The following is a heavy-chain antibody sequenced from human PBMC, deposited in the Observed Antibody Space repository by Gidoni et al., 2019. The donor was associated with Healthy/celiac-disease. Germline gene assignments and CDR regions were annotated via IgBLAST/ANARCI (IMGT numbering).Heavy chain of an antibody. CDR1: GYTFTGYY. D-gene: IGHD2-2*01. V-gene: IGHV1-2*04. CDR3: ARAAVPCSSTSCYDYYYYMDV. CDR2: INPNSGGT. J-gene: IGHJ6*03. Sequence: QVQLVQSGAEVKKPGASVKVSCKASGYTFTGYYMHWGRQAPGQGLEWMGWINPNSGGTNYAQKFQGWVTMTRDTPISTAYMELSRLRSDDTAVYYCARAAVPCSSTSCYDYYYYMDVWGKGTTVTVSS.